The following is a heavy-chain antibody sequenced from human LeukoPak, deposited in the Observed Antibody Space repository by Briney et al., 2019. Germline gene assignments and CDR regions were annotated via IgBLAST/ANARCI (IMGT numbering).Heavy chain of an antibody. V-gene: IGHV4-34*01. CDR3: ARVLYYDSWFDP. J-gene: IGHJ5*02. CDR1: GGSFSGYY. CDR2: INHSGST. Sequence: PSETLSLTCAVYGGSFSGYYWSWIRQPPGKGLEWIGEINHSGSTNYNPSLKSRVTISVDTSKNQFSLKLSSVTAADTAVYYCARVLYYDSWFDPWGQGTLVTVSS. D-gene: IGHD3-22*01.